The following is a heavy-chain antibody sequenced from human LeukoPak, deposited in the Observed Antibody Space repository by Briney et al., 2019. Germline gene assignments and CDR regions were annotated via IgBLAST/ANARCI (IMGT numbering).Heavy chain of an antibody. Sequence: PSETLSLTCTVSGGSISSYYWSWIRQPPGKGLEWIGYIYYSGSTNYNPSLKSRVTISVDTSKNQFSLKLSSVTAADTAVYYCARAHSSGWYVWFDPWGQGTLVTVSS. CDR1: GGSISSYY. CDR2: IYYSGST. CDR3: ARAHSSGWYVWFDP. J-gene: IGHJ5*02. V-gene: IGHV4-59*08. D-gene: IGHD6-19*01.